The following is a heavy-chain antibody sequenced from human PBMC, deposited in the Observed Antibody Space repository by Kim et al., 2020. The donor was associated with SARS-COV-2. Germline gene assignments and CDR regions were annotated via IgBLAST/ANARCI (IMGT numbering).Heavy chain of an antibody. D-gene: IGHD3-22*01. CDR3: ARGPFRRGTMIVVVIALFDY. Sequence: SETLSLICAVYGGSFSGYYWSWIRQPPGKGLEWIGEINHSGSTNYNPSLKSRVTISVDTSKNQFSLKLSSVTAADTAVYYCARGPFRRGTMIVVVIALFDYWGQGTLVTVSS. CDR2: INHSGST. J-gene: IGHJ4*02. V-gene: IGHV4-34*01. CDR1: GGSFSGYY.